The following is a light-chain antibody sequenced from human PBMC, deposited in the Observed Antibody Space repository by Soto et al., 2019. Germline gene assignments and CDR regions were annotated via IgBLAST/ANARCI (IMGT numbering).Light chain of an antibody. CDR1: QSLLYSSDNRNY. V-gene: IGKV4-1*01. Sequence: DIVMTQSPDSLAVSLGERATINCKSSQSLLYSSDNRNYLAWYQQKPGEPPKLLIYWASTRDSGVPDRFSGSGSGTDLSLPISRLQADDVAGYNCEQQSHSERTFRQG. CDR3: EQQSHSERT. CDR2: WAS. J-gene: IGKJ1*01.